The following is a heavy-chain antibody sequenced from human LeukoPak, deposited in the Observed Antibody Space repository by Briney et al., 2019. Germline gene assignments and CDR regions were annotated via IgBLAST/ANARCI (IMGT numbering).Heavy chain of an antibody. CDR1: GYTLTELS. V-gene: IGHV1-24*01. CDR2: FDPEDGET. Sequence: ASVKVSCKVSGYTLTELSMHWVRQAPGKGLEWMGGFDPEDGETIYAQKFQGRVTMTEDTSTDTAYMELSSLRSEDTAVHYCATRSGDSSGYSPLYFDYWGQGTLVTVSS. D-gene: IGHD3-22*01. CDR3: ATRSGDSSGYSPLYFDY. J-gene: IGHJ4*02.